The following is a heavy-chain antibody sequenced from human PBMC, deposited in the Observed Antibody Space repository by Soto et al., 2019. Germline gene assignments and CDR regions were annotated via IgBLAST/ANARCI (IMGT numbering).Heavy chain of an antibody. CDR1: GESFSGYY. D-gene: IGHD3-22*01. Sequence: SETLSLTCDVSGESFSGYYWSWIRQPPGKGLEWIGQIFHGGGPNYSPSLKSRVTISLDTSKNPFSLELTSVTAADTAVYYCARPHNDSNTFYSFFDYWGQGNLVTVSS. J-gene: IGHJ4*02. CDR3: ARPHNDSNTFYSFFDY. V-gene: IGHV4-34*12. CDR2: IFHGGGP.